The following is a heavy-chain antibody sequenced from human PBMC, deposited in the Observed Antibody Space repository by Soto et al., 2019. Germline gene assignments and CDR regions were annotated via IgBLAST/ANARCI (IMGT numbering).Heavy chain of an antibody. CDR2: ITGTASST. Sequence: EVQLLESGGGFVQPGGSLRLSCAASGFRFSDFAMTWVRQAPGRGMEWVSAITGTASSTYYADSVKGRFTISRDNSKNTVYLQINSLRAEDTAIYYCAKGAGGYGVSSLDSWGQGTLGTVYS. J-gene: IGHJ4*02. CDR1: GFRFSDFA. D-gene: IGHD5-12*01. V-gene: IGHV3-23*01. CDR3: AKGAGGYGVSSLDS.